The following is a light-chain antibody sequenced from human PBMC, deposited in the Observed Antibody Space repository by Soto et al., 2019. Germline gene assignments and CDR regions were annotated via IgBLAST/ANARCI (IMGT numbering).Light chain of an antibody. CDR3: QSFDSKPHVI. CDR2: DTS. CDR1: HSNIGAGYA. V-gene: IGLV1-40*01. Sequence: QSALTQPPSVSGAPGQRVTISCTGSHSNIGAGYAVHWYQQLPGTAPKLLIYDTSSRPSGVPDRFSGAKSGTSASLTIAGLQAEDEADYYCQSFDSKPHVIFGGGTKLTVL. J-gene: IGLJ2*01.